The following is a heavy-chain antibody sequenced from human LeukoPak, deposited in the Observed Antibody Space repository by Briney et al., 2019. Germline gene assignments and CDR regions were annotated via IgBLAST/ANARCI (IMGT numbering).Heavy chain of an antibody. Sequence: PGGSLRLSCAASGFTFSSDAMSWVRQAPGKGLEWVSAISGSGGSTYYADSVKGQFTISRDNAKNSLYLQMNSLRAEDMALYYCTKDRGSRQWLVAPDYWGQGTLVTVSS. J-gene: IGHJ4*02. CDR2: ISGSGGST. CDR1: GFTFSSDA. V-gene: IGHV3-23*01. CDR3: TKDRGSRQWLVAPDY. D-gene: IGHD6-19*01.